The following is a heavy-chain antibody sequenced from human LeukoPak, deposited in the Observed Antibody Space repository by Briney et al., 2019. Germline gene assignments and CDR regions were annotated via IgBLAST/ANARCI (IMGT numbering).Heavy chain of an antibody. CDR2: IYYSGST. D-gene: IGHD6-13*01. J-gene: IGHJ4*02. CDR3: ASGLRYSSSWYVY. V-gene: IGHV4-59*12. CDR1: GGSISRYY. Sequence: SETLSLTCTVSGGSISRYYWSWIRQSPGKGMVWIGYIYYSGSTNYNPSLKSRVTISVDTSKNQFSLKLSSVTAADTAVYYCASGLRYSSSWYVYWGQGTLVTVSS.